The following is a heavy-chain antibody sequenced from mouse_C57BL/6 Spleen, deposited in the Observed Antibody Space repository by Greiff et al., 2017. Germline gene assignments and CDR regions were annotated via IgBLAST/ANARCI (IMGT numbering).Heavy chain of an antibody. D-gene: IGHD1-1*01. CDR2: ISYDGSN. V-gene: IGHV3-6*01. Sequence: EVQRVESGPGLVKPSQSLSLTCSVTGYSITSGYYWNWIRQFPGNKLEWMGYISYDGSNNYNPSLKNRISITRDTSKNQFFLKLNSVTTEDTATYYCARKNYGSSYRRVDYWGQGTSVTVSS. CDR3: ARKNYGSSYRRVDY. CDR1: GYSITSGYY. J-gene: IGHJ4*01.